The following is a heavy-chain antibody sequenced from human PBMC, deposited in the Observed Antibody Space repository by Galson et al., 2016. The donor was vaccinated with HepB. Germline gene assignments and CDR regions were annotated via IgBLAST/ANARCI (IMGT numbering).Heavy chain of an antibody. Sequence: SLRLSCAASGFTFSKFGMHWVRQAPGKGPEWVAVIWFDGRDAYYADSVKGRFTISKDNSRDTLYLQMNSLRVEDTAIYYCARDKWGDCSTSTCSHFDYWGQGTLVTVSS. CDR3: ARDKWGDCSTSTCSHFDY. V-gene: IGHV3-33*01. D-gene: IGHD2-2*01. CDR2: IWFDGRDA. J-gene: IGHJ4*02. CDR1: GFTFSKFG.